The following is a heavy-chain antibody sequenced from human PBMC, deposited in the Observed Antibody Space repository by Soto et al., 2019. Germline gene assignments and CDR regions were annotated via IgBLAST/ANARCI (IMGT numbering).Heavy chain of an antibody. CDR3: ARDGAPTYGDSSSSHYYYYYGMDV. Sequence: QVQLVESGGGVVQPGRSLRLSCAASGFTFSSYGMHWVRQAPGKGLEWVAVIWYDGSNKYYADSVKGRFTISRDNSKNTLYLQMNSLRAEDTAVYYCARDGAPTYGDSSSSHYYYYYGMDVWGQGTTVTVSS. V-gene: IGHV3-33*01. J-gene: IGHJ6*02. CDR1: GFTFSSYG. D-gene: IGHD6-6*01. CDR2: IWYDGSNK.